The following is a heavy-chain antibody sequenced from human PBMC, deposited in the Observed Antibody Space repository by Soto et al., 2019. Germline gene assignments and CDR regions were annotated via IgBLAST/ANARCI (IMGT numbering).Heavy chain of an antibody. CDR1: GFTFSSYG. J-gene: IGHJ4*02. CDR3: AKDRYYYDSSGQLDY. D-gene: IGHD3-22*01. Sequence: VQLVESGGGVVQPGRSLRLSCAASGFTFSSYGMHWVRQAPGKGLEWVAVISYDGSNKYYADSVKGRFTISRDNSKNTLYLQMNSLRAEDTAVYYCAKDRYYYDSSGQLDYWGQGTLVTVSS. V-gene: IGHV3-30*18. CDR2: ISYDGSNK.